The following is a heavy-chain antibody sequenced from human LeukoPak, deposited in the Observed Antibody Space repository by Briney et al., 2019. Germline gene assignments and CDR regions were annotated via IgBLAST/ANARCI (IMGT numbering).Heavy chain of an antibody. CDR2: INHSGST. D-gene: IGHD5-12*01. V-gene: IGHV4-34*01. Sequence: PSETLSLTCAVYGGSFSGHYWSWIRQPPGKGLEWIGEINHSGSTNYNPSLKSRVTISVDTSKNQFSLKLSSVTAADTAVYYCARQNPRGHSGYVLLWGQGTLVTVSS. CDR3: ARQNPRGHSGYVLL. J-gene: IGHJ4*02. CDR1: GGSFSGHY.